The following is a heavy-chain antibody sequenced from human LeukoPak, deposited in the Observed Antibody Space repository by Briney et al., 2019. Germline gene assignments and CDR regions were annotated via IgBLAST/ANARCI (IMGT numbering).Heavy chain of an antibody. D-gene: IGHD6-13*01. CDR3: ASGGSSWYFGWFDP. Sequence: SETLSLTCTVPGGSISSYYWSWIRQPPGKGLEWIGYIYYSGSTNYNPSLKSRVTISVDTSKNQFSLKLSSVTAADTAVYYCASGGSSWYFGWFDPWGQGTLVTVSS. CDR2: IYYSGST. CDR1: GGSISSYY. V-gene: IGHV4-59*08. J-gene: IGHJ5*02.